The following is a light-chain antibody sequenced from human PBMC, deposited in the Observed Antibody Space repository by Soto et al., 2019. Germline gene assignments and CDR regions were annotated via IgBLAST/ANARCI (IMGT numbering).Light chain of an antibody. V-gene: IGKV1-5*03. Sequence: DIEMTQSPSTLSASVGDRVTITCRATQSLNIWLAWYQQKPGKAPKLLISNAYSLESGVPSRFSGSVSGTEFSLTIRSLQPDDFATYYCQQYKAYSYTFGQGTKLEMK. CDR1: QSLNIW. J-gene: IGKJ2*01. CDR3: QQYKAYSYT. CDR2: NAY.